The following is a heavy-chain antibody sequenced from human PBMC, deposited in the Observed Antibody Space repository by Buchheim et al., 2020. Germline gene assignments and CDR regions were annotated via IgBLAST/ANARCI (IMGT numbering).Heavy chain of an antibody. CDR2: IYHSGST. V-gene: IGHV4-30-2*01. CDR1: GGSISSGGYS. D-gene: IGHD4-17*01. J-gene: IGHJ5*01. CDR3: DSTVTPGSDPELNWFDS. Sequence: QLQLQESGSGLVKPSQTLSLTCAVSGGSISSGGYSWSWIRQPPGKGLVLIGYIYHSGSTYYNPSLKSRITISVDRSKNHSSLKLSSVTAADTAVYYCDSTVTPGSDPELNWFDSWGQGTL.